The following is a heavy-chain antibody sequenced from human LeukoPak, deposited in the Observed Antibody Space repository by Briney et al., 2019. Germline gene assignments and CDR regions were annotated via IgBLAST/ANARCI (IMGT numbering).Heavy chain of an antibody. CDR2: IYPGDSDT. CDR1: GHSFTNYW. D-gene: IGHD4-11*01. CDR3: ARLVGPLDYPTGPGL. V-gene: IGHV5-51*01. Sequence: GESLKISCKDSGHSFTNYWIGWVRQMPGKGLEWMGIIYPGDSDTRYSPSFQGQVTISADKSISTAYLQWSSLKASDTAMYYCARLVGPLDYPTGPGLWGQGTLVTVSS. J-gene: IGHJ4*02.